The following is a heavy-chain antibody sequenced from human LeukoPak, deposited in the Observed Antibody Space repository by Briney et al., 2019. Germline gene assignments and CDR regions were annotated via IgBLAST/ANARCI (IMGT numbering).Heavy chain of an antibody. CDR3: ARDYQYYFDY. CDR2: ISYDGSNK. Sequence: GGSLRLSCAASGFTFSSYAMHWVRQAPGKGLEWVAVISYDGSNKYYADSVKGRFTISRDNSKNTLYLQMNSLRAVDTAVYYCARDYQYYFDYWGQGTLVTVSS. CDR1: GFTFSSYA. J-gene: IGHJ4*02. V-gene: IGHV3-30-3*01. D-gene: IGHD3-16*02.